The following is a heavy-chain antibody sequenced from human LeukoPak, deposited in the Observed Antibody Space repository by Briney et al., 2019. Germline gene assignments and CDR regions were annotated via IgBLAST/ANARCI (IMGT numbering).Heavy chain of an antibody. CDR3: ASGKYRYGDNWFDP. CDR2: ISSGSTYT. Sequence: GGSLRLSCEVSGFTFSDHYMSWIRQAPGKRLEWVSYISSGSTYTNYADSVKGRFTISRDNSKNTLYLQMSSLRAEDTAVYFCASGKYRYGDNWFDPWGQGTLVTVSS. J-gene: IGHJ5*02. CDR1: GFTFSDHY. D-gene: IGHD5-18*01. V-gene: IGHV3-11*06.